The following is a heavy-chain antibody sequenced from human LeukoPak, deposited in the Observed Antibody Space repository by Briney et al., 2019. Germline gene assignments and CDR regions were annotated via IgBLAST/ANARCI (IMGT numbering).Heavy chain of an antibody. J-gene: IGHJ6*02. CDR1: GYTVTSYY. CDR3: ASVYKHGMDV. CDR2: LNPSGGSS. V-gene: IGHV1-46*01. Sequence: GASVKVSCKASGYTVTSYYMHWVRQAPGQGLEWMAILNPSGGSSNYAQKFQGRATLTRATPTGTVYMELSSLRSEDTAVYYCASVYKHGMDVWGQGTTVIVSS. D-gene: IGHD5-24*01.